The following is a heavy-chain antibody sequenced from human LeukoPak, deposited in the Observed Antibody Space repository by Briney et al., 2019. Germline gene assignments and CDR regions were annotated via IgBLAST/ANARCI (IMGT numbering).Heavy chain of an antibody. V-gene: IGHV1-24*01. J-gene: IGHJ4*02. CDR1: GYTLTELS. D-gene: IGHD5-12*01. Sequence: ASVKVSCKVSGYTLTELSMHWVRQAPGKGLEWMGGFDPEDGETIYAQKFQGRVTMTEDTSTDTAYMELSSLRSEDTAVYYCATGPGYSGYDFAVNFDYWGQGTLVTVSS. CDR3: ATGPGYSGYDFAVNFDY. CDR2: FDPEDGET.